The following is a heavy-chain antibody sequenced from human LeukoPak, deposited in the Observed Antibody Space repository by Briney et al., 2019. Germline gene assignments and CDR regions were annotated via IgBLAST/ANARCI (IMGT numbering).Heavy chain of an antibody. V-gene: IGHV3-11*01. CDR3: ARDLYSSSSGGFDY. Sequence: GGSLRLSCAASGFTFSDYYMSWMRQAPGKGLEGVSYISSSGSTIYYADSVKGRFTISRDNAKNSLYLQMNSLRAEDTAVYYCARDLYSSSSGGFDYWGQGTLVTVSS. D-gene: IGHD6-6*01. CDR2: ISSSGSTI. J-gene: IGHJ4*02. CDR1: GFTFSDYY.